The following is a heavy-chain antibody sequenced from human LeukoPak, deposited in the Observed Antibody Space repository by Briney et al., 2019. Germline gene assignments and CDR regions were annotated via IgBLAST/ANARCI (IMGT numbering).Heavy chain of an antibody. CDR3: ASGSSGYDP. CDR1: GGSISNYY. D-gene: IGHD5-12*01. Sequence: KPSETLSLTCTVSGGSISNYYWSWIRQPAGKGLEWIGRIYSSGTTIYNPSLKSRVTMSVDTSKNQFSLKLSSVTAADRAVYFCASGSSGYDPWGQGTLVTVSS. J-gene: IGHJ5*02. V-gene: IGHV4-4*07. CDR2: IYSSGTT.